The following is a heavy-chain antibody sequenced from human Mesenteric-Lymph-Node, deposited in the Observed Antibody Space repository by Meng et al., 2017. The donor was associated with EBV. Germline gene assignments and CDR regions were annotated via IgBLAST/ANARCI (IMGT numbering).Heavy chain of an antibody. CDR2: VDPEAHRT. V-gene: IGHV1-69-2*01. Sequence: DVQCVKSETEAKTPRATGECYCHVSEYTFIHYYIHWVRQAPGKGLEWMGLVDPEAHRTVYAEKFQARVIISAYTSVDTAYMDLTSLRSEDTAVYYCARSQSNYFDYWGQGTLVTVSS. CDR3: ARSQSNYFDY. J-gene: IGHJ4*02. CDR1: EYTFIHYY.